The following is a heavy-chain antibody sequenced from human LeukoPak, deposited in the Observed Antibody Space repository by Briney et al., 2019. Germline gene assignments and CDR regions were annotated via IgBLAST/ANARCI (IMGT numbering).Heavy chain of an antibody. CDR1: GFSFINYG. CDR3: TKAAAGSGDYGMDV. CDR2: ISHDGSNY. D-gene: IGHD3-10*01. V-gene: IGHV3-30*18. J-gene: IGHJ6*02. Sequence: GGSLRLSCAASGFSFINYGMHWVRQAPGKGLEWVAFISHDGSNYYYADSVKGRFTISRDNSRNTLYLQMNSLKVEDTAVFYCTKAAAGSGDYGMDVWGQGTTVTV.